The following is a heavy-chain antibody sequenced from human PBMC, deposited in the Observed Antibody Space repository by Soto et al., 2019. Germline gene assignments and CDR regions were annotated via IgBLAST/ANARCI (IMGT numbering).Heavy chain of an antibody. CDR1: GGSISSGGYY. Sequence: SQTLSLTCTVSGGSISSGGYYWSWIRQHPGKGLEWIGYIYYSGSTYYNPSLKSRVTISVDTSKNQFSLKLSSVTAADTAVYYCASDYYGSGSSPHFDYWGQGTLVTVSS. CDR2: IYYSGST. CDR3: ASDYYGSGSSPHFDY. V-gene: IGHV4-31*03. J-gene: IGHJ4*02. D-gene: IGHD3-10*01.